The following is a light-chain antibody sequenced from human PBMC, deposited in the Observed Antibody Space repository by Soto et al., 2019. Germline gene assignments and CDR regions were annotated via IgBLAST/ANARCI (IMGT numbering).Light chain of an antibody. J-gene: IGKJ1*01. CDR3: QQYNNWPRT. V-gene: IGKV3D-15*01. CDR2: DAS. Sequence: EIVLTQSPGTLSLSPGERATLSCRASQSVSSYLAWYQQKPGQAPRLLIYDASNRATGIPARLSGSGSGTEFTLTINSLQSEDFAVYYGQQYNNWPRTFGQGTKVDIK. CDR1: QSVSSY.